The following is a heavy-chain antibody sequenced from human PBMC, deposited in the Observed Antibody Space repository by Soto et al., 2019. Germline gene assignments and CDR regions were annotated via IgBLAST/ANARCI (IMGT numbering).Heavy chain of an antibody. J-gene: IGHJ3*01. CDR3: ARVFTMIVVVTPSAFAF. CDR2: INHSGST. D-gene: IGHD3-22*01. V-gene: IGHV4-34*01. Sequence: SETLSLTCAVYGGSFSGYYWSWIRQPPGKGLEWIGEINHSGSTNYNPSLKSRVTISVDTSKNQFSLKLSSVTAADTAVYYCARVFTMIVVVTPSAFAFWGQGTMVTVSS. CDR1: GGSFSGYY.